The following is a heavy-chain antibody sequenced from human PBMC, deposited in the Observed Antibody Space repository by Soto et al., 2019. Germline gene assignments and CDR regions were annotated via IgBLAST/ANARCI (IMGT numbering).Heavy chain of an antibody. J-gene: IGHJ5*02. CDR2: MYYNGNI. CDR3: ARGGNWFDP. Sequence: XETLSLTCNVSRGSISNYYWTWVRQSPEKGLEWIGYMYYNGNINYNPSLKSRVTISIDTSKNQFSLTLKSVTAADTAVYYCARGGNWFDPSGQGVLVTVSS. V-gene: IGHV4-59*01. CDR1: RGSISNYY. D-gene: IGHD3-16*01.